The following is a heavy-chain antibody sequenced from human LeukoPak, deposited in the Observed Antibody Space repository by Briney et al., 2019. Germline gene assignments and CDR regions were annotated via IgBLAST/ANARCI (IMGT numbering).Heavy chain of an antibody. CDR2: VHYSGTA. CDR1: DGSITNYD. D-gene: IGHD3-10*01. Sequence: SETLSLTCTVSDGSITNYDWSWVRQPPGKGLEFIGHVHYSGTANYNPSLESRVTISVDTSKNQFSLKLSSVTAADTAVYYCASGRYGSGSYYSFDYWGQGTLVTVSS. CDR3: ASGRYGSGSYYSFDY. V-gene: IGHV4-59*01. J-gene: IGHJ4*02.